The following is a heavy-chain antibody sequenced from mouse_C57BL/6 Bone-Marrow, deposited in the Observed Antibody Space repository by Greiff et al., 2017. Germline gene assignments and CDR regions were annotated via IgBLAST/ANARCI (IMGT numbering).Heavy chain of an antibody. J-gene: IGHJ2*01. D-gene: IGHD3-2*02. CDR3: ARSTGSGYFDY. CDR1: GYAFSSYW. Sequence: QVQLQQSGAELVKPGASVKISCKASGYAFSSYWMNWVKQRPGKGLEWIGQIYPCDGDTNYNGKFKGKATLTADKSSSTAYMQLSSLTSEDSAVYFCARSTGSGYFDYWGQGTTLTVSS. CDR2: IYPCDGDT. V-gene: IGHV1-80*01.